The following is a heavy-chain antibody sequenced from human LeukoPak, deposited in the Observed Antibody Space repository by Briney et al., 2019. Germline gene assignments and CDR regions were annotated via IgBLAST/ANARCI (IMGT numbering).Heavy chain of an antibody. CDR2: MNPNSGGT. J-gene: IGHJ5*02. CDR1: GYTFTSYD. V-gene: IGHV1-2*02. D-gene: IGHD3-9*01. CDR3: ARDRPLRYFDWLTHNWFDP. Sequence: ASVKVSCKASGYTFTSYDINWVRQATGQGLEWMGWMNPNSGGTNYAQKFQGRVTMTRDTSISTAYMELSRLRSDDTAVYYCARDRPLRYFDWLTHNWFDPWGQGTLVTVSS.